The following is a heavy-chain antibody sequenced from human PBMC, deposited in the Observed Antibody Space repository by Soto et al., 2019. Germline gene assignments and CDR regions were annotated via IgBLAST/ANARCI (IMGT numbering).Heavy chain of an antibody. D-gene: IGHD3-10*01. CDR1: GYHFASYG. CDR2: ISTYNGNT. V-gene: IGHV1-18*03. CDR3: GREMVRGVGSDY. Sequence: APVKVSRQASGYHFASYGFSRVRPAPGQGPGLMGWISTYNGNTKYAQELQGRITKTPDTSTNTAYMELRSLRSDDMAVFYCGREMVRGVGSDYWGQ. J-gene: IGHJ4*01.